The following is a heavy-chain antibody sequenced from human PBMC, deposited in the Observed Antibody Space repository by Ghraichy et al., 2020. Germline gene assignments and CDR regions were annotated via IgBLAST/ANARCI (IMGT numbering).Heavy chain of an antibody. D-gene: IGHD3-22*01. V-gene: IGHV4-59*01. CDR2: IYYSGST. Sequence: SETLSLTCTVSGGSISSYYWSWIRQPPGKGLEWIGYIYYSGSTNYNPSLKSRVTISVDTSKNQFSLKLSSVTAADTAVYYCAREYGYYDSRRAFDIWGQGTMVTVSS. CDR3: AREYGYYDSRRAFDI. CDR1: GGSISSYY. J-gene: IGHJ3*02.